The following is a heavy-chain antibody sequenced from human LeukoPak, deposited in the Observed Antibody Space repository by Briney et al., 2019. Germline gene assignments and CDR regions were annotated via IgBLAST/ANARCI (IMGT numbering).Heavy chain of an antibody. CDR3: ARDSRSAYKYFQH. CDR2: INPNSGGT. J-gene: IGHJ1*01. V-gene: IGHV1-2*02. D-gene: IGHD6-6*01. Sequence: ASVKVSCKASGYTFTGYYMHWVRQAPGQGLEWMGWINPNSGGTNYAQKFQGRVTMTRDTSISTAYMELSRLRSDDTAVYYCARDSRSAYKYFQHWGQGTLVTVSS. CDR1: GYTFTGYY.